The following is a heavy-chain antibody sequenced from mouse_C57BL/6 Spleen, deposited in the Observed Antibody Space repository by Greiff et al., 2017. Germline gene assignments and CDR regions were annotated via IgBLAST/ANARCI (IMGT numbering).Heavy chain of an antibody. Sequence: QVQLQQSGAELVKPGASVKMSCKASGYTFTSYWITWVKQRPGQGLEWIGDIYPGSGSTTYNEKFKSKATLTVDTSSSTAYMQLSSLTSEDSAVYYCAREGGVLYYFDYWGQGTTLTVAS. J-gene: IGHJ2*01. CDR1: GYTFTSYW. CDR2: IYPGSGST. CDR3: AREGGVLYYFDY. V-gene: IGHV1-55*01.